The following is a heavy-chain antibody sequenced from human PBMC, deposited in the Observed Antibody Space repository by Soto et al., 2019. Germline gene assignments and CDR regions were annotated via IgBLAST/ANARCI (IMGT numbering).Heavy chain of an antibody. CDR2: ISYDGSNK. CDR3: ARVLEMTKVTTGDYGMDV. D-gene: IGHD4-4*01. CDR1: GFTFSSYA. V-gene: IGHV3-30-3*01. J-gene: IGHJ6*02. Sequence: GGSLRLSCAASGFTFSSYAMHWVRQAPGKGLEWVAVISYDGSNKYYADSVKGRFTISRDNSKNTLYLQMNSLRAEDTAVYYCARVLEMTKVTTGDYGMDVWGQGTTVTVSS.